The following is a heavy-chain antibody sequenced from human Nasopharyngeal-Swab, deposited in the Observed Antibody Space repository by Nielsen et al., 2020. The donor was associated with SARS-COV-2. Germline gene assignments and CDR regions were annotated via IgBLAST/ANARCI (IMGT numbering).Heavy chain of an antibody. J-gene: IGHJ1*01. Sequence: ASVKVSCKASGYTFTSYDSNWVRQAPGHGLEWLGRTQLNNGKTVFAQKFQGRVTMTWNTSITTAYMRLSGLRSDDTAVYYCARMMAGYDGYLQNWGQGTLVTVSS. CDR1: GYTFTSYD. V-gene: IGHV1-8*01. CDR3: ARMMAGYDGYLQN. D-gene: IGHD2-2*03. CDR2: TQLNNGKT.